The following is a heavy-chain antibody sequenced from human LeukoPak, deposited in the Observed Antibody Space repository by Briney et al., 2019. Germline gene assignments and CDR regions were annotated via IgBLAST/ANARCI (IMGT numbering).Heavy chain of an antibody. CDR3: ATGDHSFDN. V-gene: IGHV4-4*07. CDR2: YASGTT. CDR1: GASLTIYY. D-gene: IGHD7-27*01. Sequence: SETLSLTCSVSGASLTIYYWNWIRPPAGKGLEWIGRYASGTTTHNPSLKSQFTMSIDTSKNQISLKLTSVTAADTAVYYCATGDHSFDNWGQGILVTVTP. J-gene: IGHJ4*02.